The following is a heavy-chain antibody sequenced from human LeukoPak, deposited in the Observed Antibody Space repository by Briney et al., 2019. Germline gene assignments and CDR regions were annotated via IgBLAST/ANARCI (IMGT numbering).Heavy chain of an antibody. CDR1: GGSISDYY. CDR2: IHDSGRT. CDR3: AREGDSGYARGTHYFDY. Sequence: SETLSLTCTVSGGSISDYYWSWIRQTPGKGLEWIGYIHDSGRTKRSPSLERRVTMSVDTSKNQFSLKLSSVTAADTAVYYCAREGDSGYARGTHYFDYWGQGTLVTVSS. J-gene: IGHJ4*02. D-gene: IGHD5-12*01. V-gene: IGHV4-59*12.